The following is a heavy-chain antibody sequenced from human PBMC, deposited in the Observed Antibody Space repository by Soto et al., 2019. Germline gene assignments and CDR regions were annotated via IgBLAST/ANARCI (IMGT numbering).Heavy chain of an antibody. J-gene: IGHJ4*02. CDR2: INHGGGA. CDR1: GGSFRSHY. D-gene: IGHD4-17*01. CDR3: ASISDFGGFDY. V-gene: IGHV4-34*01. Sequence: QVHLQQWGAGLLKPSETLSLTCAVSGGSFRSHYWSWIRQPPGKGLEWIGEINHGGGANYIPSLKSRVMICVDRSQNQFSLQLSSVTAAGTAVDYCASISDFGGFDYWGQGTLVSVSS.